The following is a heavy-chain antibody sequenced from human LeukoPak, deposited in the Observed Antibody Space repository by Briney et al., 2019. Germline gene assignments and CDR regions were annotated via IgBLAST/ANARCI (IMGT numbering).Heavy chain of an antibody. CDR2: IIPIFGTA. D-gene: IGHD2-15*01. CDR3: ARVQIRYCSGGSCYRDAFDI. V-gene: IGHV1-69*13. J-gene: IGHJ3*02. Sequence: SVKVSCKASGGTFSSYAISWVRQAPGQGLEWMGGIIPIFGTANYAQKFQGRVTITADESTNTAYMELSSLRSEDTAVYYCARVQIRYCSGGSCYRDAFDIWGQGTMVTVSS. CDR1: GGTFSSYA.